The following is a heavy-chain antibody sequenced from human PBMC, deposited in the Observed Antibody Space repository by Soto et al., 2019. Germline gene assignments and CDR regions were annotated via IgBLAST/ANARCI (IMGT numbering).Heavy chain of an antibody. V-gene: IGHV1-69*13. CDR2: IIPIFDTA. J-gene: IGHJ6*02. CDR1: GGTFSDST. CDR3: ARNGTLTGYSYGMDV. Sequence: SVKVSFKASGGTFSDSTINWVRQAPGQRLEWMRGIIPIFDTANYAEKFQGRVTITADESTSTSFMEVSSLRSEDTAVYYCARNGTLTGYSYGMDVWGQGTMVTVSS. D-gene: IGHD1-1*01.